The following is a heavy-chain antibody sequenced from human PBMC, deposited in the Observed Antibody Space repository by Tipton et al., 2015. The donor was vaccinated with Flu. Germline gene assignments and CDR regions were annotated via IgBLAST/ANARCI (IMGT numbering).Heavy chain of an antibody. CDR1: GYSFSDYW. CDR2: IHPDDSDT. CDR3: ARRPDYYDSVGHLGLEY. Sequence: QLVQSGAEVKKPGESLKISCKGSGYSFSDYWIGWVRQTPGKGLEWMGIIHPDDSDTRYTPSFQGQISISVDKSTSTAYLLLNTLKASDTAMYYCARRPDYYDSVGHLGLEYWGQGTLVTVSS. V-gene: IGHV5-51*01. J-gene: IGHJ4*02. D-gene: IGHD3-22*01.